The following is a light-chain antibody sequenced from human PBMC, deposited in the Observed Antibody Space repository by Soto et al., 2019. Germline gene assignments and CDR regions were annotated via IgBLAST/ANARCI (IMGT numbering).Light chain of an antibody. J-gene: IGKJ1*01. CDR1: QSVSSSY. CDR3: QQYGRSPWT. Sequence: EIVLTQSPGTLSLSPGERATLSCRAGQSVSSSYLAWYQQKPGQAPRLLIYSASSRATGIPDRFSGSGFGTDFILTISRLEPEDFAVYYCQQYGRSPWTFGQGTKVEIK. CDR2: SAS. V-gene: IGKV3-20*01.